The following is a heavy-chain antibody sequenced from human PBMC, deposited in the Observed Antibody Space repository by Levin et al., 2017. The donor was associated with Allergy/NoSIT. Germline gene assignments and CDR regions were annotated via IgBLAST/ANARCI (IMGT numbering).Heavy chain of an antibody. CDR3: AKPQRTEWYFDL. V-gene: IGHV3-23*01. CDR1: GFSFSSYA. J-gene: IGHJ2*01. D-gene: IGHD3/OR15-3a*01. CDR2: ISYIGA. Sequence: GESLKISCVASGFSFSSYAMTWVRQAAGKGLEWVSHISYIGAYYADSVKGRFTISRDNSRNTLYLQMNSLRAEDTAVYYCAKPQRTEWYFDLWGRGTLVTVAS.